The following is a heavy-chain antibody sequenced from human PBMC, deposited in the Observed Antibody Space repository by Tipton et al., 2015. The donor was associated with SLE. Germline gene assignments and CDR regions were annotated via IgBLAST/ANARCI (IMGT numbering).Heavy chain of an antibody. D-gene: IGHD2-2*01. Sequence: LRLSCAVYGGSFSGYYWSWIRQPPGKGLEWIGEINHSGSTNYNPSLKSRVTISVDTSKNQFSLKLSSVTAADTAVYYCARRCQYQLLRWGQGALFTVSS. V-gene: IGHV4-34*01. CDR3: ARRCQYQLLR. CDR1: GGSFSGYY. J-gene: IGHJ4*02. CDR2: INHSGST.